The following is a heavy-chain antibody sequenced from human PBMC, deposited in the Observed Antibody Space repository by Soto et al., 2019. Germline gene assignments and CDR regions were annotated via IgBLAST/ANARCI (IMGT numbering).Heavy chain of an antibody. J-gene: IGHJ4*02. CDR1: GGSISSYY. CDR3: AREYSSSYGGGRNFDY. CDR2: INHSGST. Sequence: SSETLSLTCTVSGGSISSYYWSWIRQPPGKGLEWIGEINHSGSTNYNPSLKSRVTISVDTSKNQISLKLSSVTAADTAVYYCAREYSSSYGGGRNFDYWGQGTLVTVSS. D-gene: IGHD6-6*01. V-gene: IGHV4-34*01.